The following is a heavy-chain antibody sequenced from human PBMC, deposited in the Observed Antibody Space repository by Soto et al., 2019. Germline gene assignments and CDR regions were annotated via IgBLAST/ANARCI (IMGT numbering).Heavy chain of an antibody. CDR3: ARGLRSSGYAMDV. CDR1: GFTFNSYE. D-gene: IGHD6-13*01. J-gene: IGHJ6*02. Sequence: GGSLRLSCAASGFTFNSYEMNWVRQAPGKGLEWVSYIVSRGSTIYYADSVKGRFTISRDNAKKSLYLQMNSLRAEDTAVYYCARGLRSSGYAMDVWGQGTTVTVSS. CDR2: IVSRGSTI. V-gene: IGHV3-48*03.